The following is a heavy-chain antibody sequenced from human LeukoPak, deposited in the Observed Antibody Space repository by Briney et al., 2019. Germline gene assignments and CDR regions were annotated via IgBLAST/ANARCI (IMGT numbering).Heavy chain of an antibody. V-gene: IGHV4-34*01. CDR3: ARQSGSYLYYYYYYYMDV. D-gene: IGHD1-26*01. Sequence: SETLSLTCAVYGGSFSGYYWSWIRQPPGKGLEWIGEINHSGSTNYNPSLKSRVTISVDTSKNQFSLKLSSVTAADTAVYYCARQSGSYLYYYYYYYMDVWGKGTTVTVSS. J-gene: IGHJ6*03. CDR2: INHSGST. CDR1: GGSFSGYY.